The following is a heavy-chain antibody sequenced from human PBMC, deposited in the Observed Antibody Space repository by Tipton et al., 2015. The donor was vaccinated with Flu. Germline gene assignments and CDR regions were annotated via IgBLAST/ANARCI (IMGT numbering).Heavy chain of an antibody. CDR3: ARDRSPGLERLDYFYMDV. Sequence: QSGAEVKKPGSSVRVSCKASGGTFDTYSITWVRQAPGQGLEWMGGVNPFFGPPQYAQKFQDRLTIDADDSTSTAYMELSGLRSDDTAVYYCARDRSPGLERLDYFYMDVWGKGTKVTVSS. CDR2: VNPFFGPP. V-gene: IGHV1-69*01. J-gene: IGHJ6*03. CDR1: GGTFDTYS. D-gene: IGHD3-10*01.